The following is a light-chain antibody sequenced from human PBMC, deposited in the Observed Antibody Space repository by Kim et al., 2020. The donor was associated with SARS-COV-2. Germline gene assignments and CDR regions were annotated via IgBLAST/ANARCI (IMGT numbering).Light chain of an antibody. J-gene: IGKJ2*01. CDR1: QDISNY. CDR3: LQHKSYPYT. Sequence: DIQMTQSPSAMSASVGDRVTITCRASQDISNYLAWFQQRPGKVPQRLIYAASNLQSGVPSRFSGSGFGTEFTLTISSLQPEDLATYYCLQHKSYPYTLGQGTKRE. V-gene: IGKV1-17*03. CDR2: AAS.